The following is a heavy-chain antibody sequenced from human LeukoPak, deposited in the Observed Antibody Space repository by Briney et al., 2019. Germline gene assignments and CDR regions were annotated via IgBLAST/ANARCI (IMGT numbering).Heavy chain of an antibody. J-gene: IGHJ4*02. CDR2: INWNGGST. V-gene: IGHV3-20*04. CDR1: GFTFDDYG. CDR3: ARHLSGVTGYTYGRGIDY. D-gene: IGHD5-18*01. Sequence: GGSLRLSCAASGFTFDDYGMSWVRQAPGKGLEWVSGINWNGGSTGYADSVKGRFTISRDNAKTSLYLQMISLRAEDTAVYYCARHLSGVTGYTYGRGIDYWGQGTLVTVSS.